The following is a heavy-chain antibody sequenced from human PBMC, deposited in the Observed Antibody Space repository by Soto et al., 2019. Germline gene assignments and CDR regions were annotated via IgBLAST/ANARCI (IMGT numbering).Heavy chain of an antibody. J-gene: IGHJ5*02. Sequence: QVQLQESGPGLVKPSGTLSLTCAVSGGSISSSNWWSWVRQPPGKGLEWIGEIYHSGSTNYNPSLKSRVTISVDKSKNQFSLKLSSVTAADTAVYYCARIRGKLLWFGEPGGVWFDPWGQGTLVTVSS. CDR1: GGSISSSNW. CDR2: IYHSGST. CDR3: ARIRGKLLWFGEPGGVWFDP. V-gene: IGHV4-4*02. D-gene: IGHD3-10*01.